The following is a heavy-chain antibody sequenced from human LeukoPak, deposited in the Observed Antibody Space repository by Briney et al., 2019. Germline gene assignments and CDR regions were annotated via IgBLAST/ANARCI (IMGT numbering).Heavy chain of an antibody. CDR1: GFSLSSYW. CDR3: ARDPTVTNFHDAFDI. V-gene: IGHV3-7*05. Sequence: EWALTLSCPSSGFSLSSYWLSSVRPAPGKELEWVATIKQDGSQKEYVDSVKGRFTISRDNAKNSLYLQMNSLRAEDTAVYYCARDPTVTNFHDAFDIWGQGTMVTVSS. CDR2: IKQDGSQK. D-gene: IGHD4-17*01. J-gene: IGHJ3*02.